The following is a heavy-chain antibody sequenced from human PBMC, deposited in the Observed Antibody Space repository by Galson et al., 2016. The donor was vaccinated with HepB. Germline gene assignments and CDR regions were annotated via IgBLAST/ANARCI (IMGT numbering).Heavy chain of an antibody. D-gene: IGHD3-22*01. Sequence: SLRLSCAASGFTFSNYDMSWVRQAPGRGLEWVSGISGSGASTTYADSVKGRFTISRDKSKNALHLQMNSLRAEDTAMYFCSRHFSGSYLGQGTLVTVSS. J-gene: IGHJ4*02. CDR2: ISGSGAST. CDR1: GFTFSNYD. V-gene: IGHV3-23*01. CDR3: SRHFSGSY.